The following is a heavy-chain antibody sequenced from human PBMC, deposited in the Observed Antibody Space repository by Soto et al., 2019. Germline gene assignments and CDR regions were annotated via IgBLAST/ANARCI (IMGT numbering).Heavy chain of an antibody. CDR1: GFSFTTYV. CDR2: ISHDGSYK. J-gene: IGHJ3*02. D-gene: IGHD1-26*01. Sequence: QVQLVESGGGVVQPGRSLRLSCAASGFSFTTYVMHWVRQAPGKGLEWVAVISHDGSYKYYGDAVKGRFTISRDTSKNALYLEMNSLSPEDTAVYYCAKGLLAIVGTTLPRDAFNIWGQGTMVTVSS. CDR3: AKGLLAIVGTTLPRDAFNI. V-gene: IGHV3-30*18.